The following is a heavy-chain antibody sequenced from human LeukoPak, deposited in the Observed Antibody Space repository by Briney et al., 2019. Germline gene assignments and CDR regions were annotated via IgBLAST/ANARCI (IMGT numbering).Heavy chain of an antibody. Sequence: SVKVSCKASGGTFSSYAISWVRQAPGQGLEWMGIINPSGGSTSYAQKFQGRVTITADESTSTAYMELSSLRSEDTAVYYCARESGYQLLFVRTSPGADGMDVWGQGTTVTVSS. V-gene: IGHV1-69*11. CDR2: INPSGGST. D-gene: IGHD2-2*01. CDR3: ARESGYQLLFVRTSPGADGMDV. CDR1: GGTFSSYA. J-gene: IGHJ6*02.